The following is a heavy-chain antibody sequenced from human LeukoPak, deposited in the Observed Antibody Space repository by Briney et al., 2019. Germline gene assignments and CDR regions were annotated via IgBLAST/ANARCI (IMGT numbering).Heavy chain of an antibody. V-gene: IGHV3-7*03. CDR2: INRDGSGR. CDR3: ARRNAMDV. CDR1: GFTFSNYW. J-gene: IGHJ6*02. Sequence: GGSLRLSCAASGFTFSNYWMTWVRQAPGKGLEWVANINRDGSGRYYVDSVKGRFTISRDDAKSSLYLQMNSLRAEDTAVYYCARRNAMDVGGQGTTVIFS.